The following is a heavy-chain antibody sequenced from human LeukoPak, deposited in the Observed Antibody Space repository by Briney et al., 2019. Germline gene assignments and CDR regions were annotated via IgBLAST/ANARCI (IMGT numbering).Heavy chain of an antibody. CDR3: AILPLTVVTPLDV. Sequence: ASVKVSCKVSGHSLAELAMHWVRQAPGKGLEWVGGFDPEEGETFYAQEVLGRVSMTEDTSTDTAYMELSSLTSEDTAVYYCAILPLTVVTPLDVWGQGTPVTVSS. CDR1: GHSLAELA. J-gene: IGHJ6*02. V-gene: IGHV1-24*01. CDR2: FDPEEGET. D-gene: IGHD4-23*01.